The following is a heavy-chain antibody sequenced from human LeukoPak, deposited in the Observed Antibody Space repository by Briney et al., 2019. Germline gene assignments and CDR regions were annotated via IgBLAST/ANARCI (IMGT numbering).Heavy chain of an antibody. Sequence: KPSETLSLTCTVSGGSISSYYWSWIRQPPGKGLEWIGYIYYSGSTNYNPSLKSRVTISVDTSKNQFSLKLSSVTAADTAVYYCARDQHLGDYIWGSYRWGYFDLRGRGTLVTVSS. CDR2: IYYSGST. CDR3: ARDQHLGDYIWGSYRWGYFDL. V-gene: IGHV4-59*01. J-gene: IGHJ2*01. D-gene: IGHD3-16*02. CDR1: GGSISSYY.